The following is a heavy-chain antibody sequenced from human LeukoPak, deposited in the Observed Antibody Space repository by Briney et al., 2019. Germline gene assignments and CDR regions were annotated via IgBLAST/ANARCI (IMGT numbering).Heavy chain of an antibody. V-gene: IGHV4-61*02. CDR1: GGFISSGSYY. D-gene: IGHD2-2*01. Sequence: PSETLSLTCTVSGGFISSGSYYWSWIRQPAGKGLEWIGRIYTSGSTNYNPSLKSRVTISVDTSKNQFSLKLSSVTAADTAVYYCARGGDSIGEPAAIDYWGQGTLVTVSS. CDR2: IYTSGST. CDR3: ARGGDSIGEPAAIDY. J-gene: IGHJ4*02.